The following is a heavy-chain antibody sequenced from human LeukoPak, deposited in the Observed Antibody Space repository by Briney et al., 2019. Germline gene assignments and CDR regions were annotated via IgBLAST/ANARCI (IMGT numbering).Heavy chain of an antibody. J-gene: IGHJ5*02. V-gene: IGHV4-38-2*02. Sequence: SETLSLTCAVSGYSISSGYYWGWIRQPPGKGLEWIGSIYRSGNTYYSSSLKSRITISVDTSKNQFSLKLNSVTTADTAIYYCARDRRLEGFDPWGQGNLVTVSS. CDR2: IYRSGNT. CDR1: GYSISSGYY. D-gene: IGHD6-19*01. CDR3: ARDRRLEGFDP.